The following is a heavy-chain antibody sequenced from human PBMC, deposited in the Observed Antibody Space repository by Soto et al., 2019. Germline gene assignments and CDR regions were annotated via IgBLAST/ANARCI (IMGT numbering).Heavy chain of an antibody. CDR3: ARTAFGVVPYYYYYGMDV. V-gene: IGHV4-59*01. J-gene: IGHJ6*02. D-gene: IGHD3-3*01. Sequence: SETLSLTCTVSGGSISSYYWSWIRQPPGKGLEWIGYIYYSGSTNYNPSLKSRVTISVDTSKNQFSLKLSSVTAADTAVYYCARTAFGVVPYYYYYGMDVWGQGTTVTVSS. CDR2: IYYSGST. CDR1: GGSISSYY.